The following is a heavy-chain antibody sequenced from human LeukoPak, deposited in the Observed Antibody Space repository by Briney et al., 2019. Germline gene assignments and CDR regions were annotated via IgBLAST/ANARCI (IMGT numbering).Heavy chain of an antibody. Sequence: SETLSLTCAVYGGSFSGYYWSWIRQPPGKGLEWIGYIYYSGSTNYNPSLKSRVTISVDTSKNQFSLKLSSVTAADTAVYYCARHGDDFWSGYYNYFDYWGQGTLVTVSS. CDR2: IYYSGST. CDR1: GGSFSGYY. D-gene: IGHD3-3*01. V-gene: IGHV4-59*08. CDR3: ARHGDDFWSGYYNYFDY. J-gene: IGHJ4*02.